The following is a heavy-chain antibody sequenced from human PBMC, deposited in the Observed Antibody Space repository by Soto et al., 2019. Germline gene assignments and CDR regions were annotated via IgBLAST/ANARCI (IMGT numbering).Heavy chain of an antibody. J-gene: IGHJ6*02. D-gene: IGHD2-8*02. CDR2: IFYTGST. CDR1: GGSISSSSYY. V-gene: IGHV4-61*05. CDR3: ASCFCVAYCDYYYGMDV. Sequence: PSETLSLTCTVSGGSISSSSYYWGGNRQPPGKGMEWMGYIFYTGSTDYNPSLKSRVTISIDTSKNQFSLKLSSVTAADTAAYYCASCFCVAYCDYYYGMDVWGQGTTVTVSS.